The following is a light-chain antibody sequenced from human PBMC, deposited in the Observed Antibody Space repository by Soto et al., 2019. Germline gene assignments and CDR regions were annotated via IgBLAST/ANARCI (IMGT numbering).Light chain of an antibody. J-gene: IGKJ1*01. CDR2: AAS. CDR3: QQSYSSPRT. Sequence: DIQMTQSPSPLSASVGDRVTITCRASQSISSYLNWYQQKPGKAPKLPIYAASSLQSGVPSRFSGSGSGTDFTLTISSLQPEDFATYYCQQSYSSPRTFGQGTKVDIK. V-gene: IGKV1-39*01. CDR1: QSISSY.